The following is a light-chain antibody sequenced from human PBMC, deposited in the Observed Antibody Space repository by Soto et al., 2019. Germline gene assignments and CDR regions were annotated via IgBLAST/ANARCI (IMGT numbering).Light chain of an antibody. CDR3: QQSYTTLFT. CDR2: AAS. J-gene: IGKJ3*01. CDR1: QSISNY. Sequence: DIQMTQSPSSLSASVGDRVTITCRASQSISNYLNWYQQKPGKAPKLLIYAASSLQSGVPSRFNGSGSWTDFTLTISSLQPEDFATYSCQQSYTTLFTFGPGTNVDI. V-gene: IGKV1-39*01.